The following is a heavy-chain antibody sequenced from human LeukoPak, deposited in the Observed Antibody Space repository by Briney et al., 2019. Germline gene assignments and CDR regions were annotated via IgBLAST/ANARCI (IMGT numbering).Heavy chain of an antibody. V-gene: IGHV3-48*01. CDR1: GFTFSSYS. CDR3: ARLRYDFVWGSYDY. D-gene: IGHD3-16*01. CDR2: ISSSSSTI. J-gene: IGHJ4*02. Sequence: PGGSLRLSCAASGFTFSSYSMNWVRQAPGKGLEWVSYISSSSSTIYYADSVKGRFTISRDNAKNSLYLQMNSLRAEDTAVYYCARLRYDFVWGSYDYWGQGTLVTASS.